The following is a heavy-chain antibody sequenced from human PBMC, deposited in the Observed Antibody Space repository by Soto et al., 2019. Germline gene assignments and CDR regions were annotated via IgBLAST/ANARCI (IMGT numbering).Heavy chain of an antibody. CDR2: IFHSGNA. Sequence: SETLSLTCTVSGSSIRNVYWSWIRQAPGKGLEWIGFIFHSGNAKYNPSLKSRVTISVDTSKNQFSLSLDSVTAADTAVYFCARAHAPTLPFDYWGQGTLVT. CDR3: ARAHAPTLPFDY. J-gene: IGHJ4*01. V-gene: IGHV4-59*01. D-gene: IGHD2-15*01. CDR1: GSSIRNVY.